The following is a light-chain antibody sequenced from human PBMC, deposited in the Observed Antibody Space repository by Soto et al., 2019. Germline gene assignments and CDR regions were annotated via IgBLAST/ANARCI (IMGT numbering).Light chain of an antibody. CDR1: PSVSSY. Sequence: EMLLTQSPAPMRLSHGVRATLSCRASPSVSSYFAWHHQKPAHAPRLLIYDASNRATGIPARFSGSGSGTDFTLTISSLEPEDFAVYYCQQRGNWPLTFGQGTKVDI. V-gene: IGKV3-11*01. CDR3: QQRGNWPLT. CDR2: DAS. J-gene: IGKJ1*01.